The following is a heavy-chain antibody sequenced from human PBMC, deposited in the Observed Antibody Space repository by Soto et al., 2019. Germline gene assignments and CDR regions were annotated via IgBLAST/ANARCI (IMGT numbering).Heavy chain of an antibody. CDR3: ARDPYNWYYFDY. J-gene: IGHJ4*02. D-gene: IGHD1-20*01. Sequence: SETLSLTCTVSGGSISSSVHSWTWIRQPPGKGLEWIGHIFDSGSTYYNPSLKSRVTISIDTSKTQFSLRLNSVTAADTAVYYCARDPYNWYYFDYWGQGTLVTVSS. V-gene: IGHV4-61*08. CDR2: IFDSGST. CDR1: GGSISSSVHS.